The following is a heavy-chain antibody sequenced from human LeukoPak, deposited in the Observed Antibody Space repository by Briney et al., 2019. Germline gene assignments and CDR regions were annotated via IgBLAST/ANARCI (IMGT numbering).Heavy chain of an antibody. J-gene: IGHJ4*02. V-gene: IGHV5-51*01. CDR2: IYPGDSDT. Sequence: GESLKISCKGSGYSFTSYWIGWVRQMPGKGLEWMGIIYPGDSDTRYSPSFQGQVTISADKSISTAYLQWSSLKASDTAMYYCARAPRWIAAAGTRYYFDYWGQGTLVTVSS. CDR1: GYSFTSYW. D-gene: IGHD6-13*01. CDR3: ARAPRWIAAAGTRYYFDY.